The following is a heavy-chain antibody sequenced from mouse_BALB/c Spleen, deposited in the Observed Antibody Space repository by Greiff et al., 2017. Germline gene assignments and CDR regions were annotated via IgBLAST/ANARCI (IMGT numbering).Heavy chain of an antibody. CDR1: GYAFSSYW. CDR2: IYPGDGDT. D-gene: IGHD2-14*01. V-gene: IGHV1-80*01. CDR3: APHRYDEAWFAY. J-gene: IGHJ3*01. Sequence: VQLQQSGAELVRPGSSVKISCKASGYAFSSYWMNWVKQRPGQGLEWIGQIYPGDGDTNYNGKFKGKATLTADKSSSTAYMQLSSLTSEDSAVYFCAPHRYDEAWFAYWGQGTLVTVSA.